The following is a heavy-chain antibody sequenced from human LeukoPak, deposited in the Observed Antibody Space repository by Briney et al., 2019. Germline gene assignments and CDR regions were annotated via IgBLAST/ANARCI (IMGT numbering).Heavy chain of an antibody. CDR1: GGSISSGGYY. D-gene: IGHD3-10*01. CDR3: ARDQARITMVRGAAVRYFDY. Sequence: SSETLSLTCTDSGGSISSGGYYWSWIRQHPGKGLEWIGYIYYSGSTYYNPSLKSRVTISVDTSKNQFSLKLSSVTAADTAVYYCARDQARITMVRGAAVRYFDYWGQGTLVTVSS. V-gene: IGHV4-31*03. CDR2: IYYSGST. J-gene: IGHJ4*02.